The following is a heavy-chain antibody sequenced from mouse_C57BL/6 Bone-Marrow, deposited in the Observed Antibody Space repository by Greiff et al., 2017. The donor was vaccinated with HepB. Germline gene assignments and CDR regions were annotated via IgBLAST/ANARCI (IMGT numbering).Heavy chain of an antibody. J-gene: IGHJ2*01. Sequence: VQLQQSVAELVRPGASVKLSCKASGYNFTNSYMHWVKQRPEQGLEWIGRIDPANGNTKYAPKFKGKATITADKSSNTAYLQLSSLTSEDSAVYYCARGFGGGRIGYWGQGTTLTVSS. D-gene: IGHD1-1*02. V-gene: IGHV14-3*01. CDR3: ARGFGGGRIGY. CDR2: IDPANGNT. CDR1: GYNFTNSY.